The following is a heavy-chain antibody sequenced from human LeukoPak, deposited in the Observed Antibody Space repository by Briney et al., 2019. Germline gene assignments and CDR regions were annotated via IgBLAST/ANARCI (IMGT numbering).Heavy chain of an antibody. V-gene: IGHV3-30*18. D-gene: IGHD3-22*01. CDR1: GFSFTDAW. Sequence: GGSLRLSCAASGFSFTDAWMSWVRQAPGKGLEWVAVISYDGSNKYYADSVKGRFTISRDNSKNTLYLQMNSLRAEDTAVYYCAKIFYYDSTLGSFDIWGQGTMVTVSS. CDR3: AKIFYYDSTLGSFDI. CDR2: ISYDGSNK. J-gene: IGHJ3*02.